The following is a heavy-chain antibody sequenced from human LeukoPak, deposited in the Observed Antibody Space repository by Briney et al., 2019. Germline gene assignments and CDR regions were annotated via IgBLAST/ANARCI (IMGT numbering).Heavy chain of an antibody. V-gene: IGHV4-4*09. CDR1: GGSISSYY. D-gene: IGHD2-2*01. J-gene: IGHJ4*02. CDR3: ARVVVVPAAIPDY. CDR2: IYSTESS. Sequence: SETLSLTCTVSGGSISSYYWTWIRQPPGKGLEWMGNIYSTESSNYNPSLQSRVSMSVDTSKNQFSLKLSSVTAADTAVYYCARVVVVPAAIPDYWGQGTLVTVSS.